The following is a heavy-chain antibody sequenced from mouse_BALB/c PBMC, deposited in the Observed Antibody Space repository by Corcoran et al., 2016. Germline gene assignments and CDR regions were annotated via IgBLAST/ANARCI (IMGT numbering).Heavy chain of an antibody. D-gene: IGHD2-4*01. CDR1: GFNIKDYY. J-gene: IGHJ2*01. Sequence: EVQLQQSGAELVRPGALVKLSCKASGFNIKDYYMHWVKQRPEQGLEGIGWIDPENGNTIYDPKFQGKASITADTSSNTAYLQLSSLTSEDTAVYYCATMITYYFDYWGQGTTLTVSS. CDR3: ATMITYYFDY. V-gene: IGHV14-1*02. CDR2: IDPENGNT.